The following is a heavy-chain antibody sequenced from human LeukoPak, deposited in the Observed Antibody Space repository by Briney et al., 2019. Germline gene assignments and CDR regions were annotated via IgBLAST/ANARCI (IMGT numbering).Heavy chain of an antibody. V-gene: IGHV4-59*01. D-gene: IGHD5-18*01. CDR3: ARSTSSIYSYGYYFDY. CDR1: TCTIYYMY. CDR2: IYYSGSP. J-gene: IGHJ4*02. Sequence: SETLSLTASGYTCTIYYMYWRRHRQPPGKGLKWIGYIYYSGSPNYNPYLKSRVTISVDTSKNQFSLKLSSVTAADTPVYYCARSTSSIYSYGYYFDYWGQGTLVTVSS.